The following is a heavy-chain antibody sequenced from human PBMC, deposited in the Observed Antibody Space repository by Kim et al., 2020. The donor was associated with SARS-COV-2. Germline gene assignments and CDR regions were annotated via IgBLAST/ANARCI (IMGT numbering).Heavy chain of an antibody. D-gene: IGHD3-3*01. Sequence: PTHKGRVNKSVDTSKNQFSLKLSSMTAADTAVYYCARGDTIFGVVINAFDIWGQGTMVTVSS. V-gene: IGHV4-31*02. CDR3: ARGDTIFGVVINAFDI. J-gene: IGHJ3*02.